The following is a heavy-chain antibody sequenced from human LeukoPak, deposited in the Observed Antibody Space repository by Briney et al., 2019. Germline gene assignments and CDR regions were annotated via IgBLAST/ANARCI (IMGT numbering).Heavy chain of an antibody. CDR3: ARRLDSSSGDAVFDP. D-gene: IGHD6-13*01. Sequence: ASVKVSCKASGYTFTGYYMHWVRQAPGQGLEWMGWINPNSGGTNYAQKFQGRVTMTRDTPISTAYMELSRLRSDDTAVYYCARRLDSSSGDAVFDPWGPGTLVTVSS. J-gene: IGHJ5*02. CDR1: GYTFTGYY. CDR2: INPNSGGT. V-gene: IGHV1-2*02.